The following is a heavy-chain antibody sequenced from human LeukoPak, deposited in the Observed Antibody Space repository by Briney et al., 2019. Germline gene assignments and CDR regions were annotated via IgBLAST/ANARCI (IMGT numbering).Heavy chain of an antibody. D-gene: IGHD3-3*01. CDR1: GFTFSSYA. J-gene: IGHJ4*02. Sequence: GRSLRLSCAASGFTFSSYAMHWVRQAPGKGLEWVAVISYDGSNKYYADSVKGRFTISRDNSKNTLYLQMNSLRAEDTAVYYCAREPQPYYDFWSGYYSHWGQRTLVTVSS. CDR2: ISYDGSNK. V-gene: IGHV3-30-3*01. CDR3: AREPQPYYDFWSGYYSH.